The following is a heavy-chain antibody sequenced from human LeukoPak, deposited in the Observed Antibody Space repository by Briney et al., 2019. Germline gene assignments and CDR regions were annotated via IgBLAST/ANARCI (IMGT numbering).Heavy chain of an antibody. V-gene: IGHV1-18*01. D-gene: IGHD5-18*01. CDR3: ARDLGAIQLWSAPPDY. J-gene: IGHJ4*02. CDR1: GYTFTSYG. Sequence: GASVKVSCKASGYTFTSYGISWVRQAPGQGLEWMGWISAYNGNTNYAQKLQGRVTMTTDTSTSTAYMELRSLRSDDTAVYYCARDLGAIQLWSAPPDYWGQGTLVTVSS. CDR2: ISAYNGNT.